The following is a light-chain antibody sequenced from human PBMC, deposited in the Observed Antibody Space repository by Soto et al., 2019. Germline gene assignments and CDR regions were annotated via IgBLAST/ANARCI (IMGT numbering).Light chain of an antibody. Sequence: SYELTKPPSVSEAPGKTARITCGGNNIGSKSVHWYQQKPGQAPVLVTFYDRERPSGIPERFSGSNSGNTATLTISGVEAGDEADYYCQVWDSDLEGVFGGGTKLTVL. V-gene: IGLV3-21*04. J-gene: IGLJ2*01. CDR1: NIGSKS. CDR2: YDR. CDR3: QVWDSDLEGV.